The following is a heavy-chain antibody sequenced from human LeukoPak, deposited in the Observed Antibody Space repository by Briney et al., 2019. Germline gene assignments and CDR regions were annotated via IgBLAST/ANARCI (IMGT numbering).Heavy chain of an antibody. J-gene: IGHJ4*02. CDR2: INHSGIT. D-gene: IGHD6-13*01. Sequence: PSETPSLTCAVSGTSLSSYCWSWIRQSPEKGLKGVGEINHSGITNYTPSHKSRVTISVDTSKNQFSLKLSSVTAADTAVYYCARQQLCQLYYFDYWGQGTLVTVSS. CDR3: ARQQLCQLYYFDY. CDR1: GTSLSSYC. V-gene: IGHV4-34*01.